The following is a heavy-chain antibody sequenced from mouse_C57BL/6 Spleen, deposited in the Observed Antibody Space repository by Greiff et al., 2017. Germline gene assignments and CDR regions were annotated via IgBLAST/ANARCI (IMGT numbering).Heavy chain of an antibody. CDR1: GYSITSGYY. Sequence: DVHLVESGPGLVKPSQSLSLTCSVTGYSITSGYYWNWIRQFPGNKLEWMGYISYDGSNNYNPSLKNRISITRDTSKNQFFLKLNSVTTEDTATYYCATYYGSSWYFDVWGTGTTVTVSS. V-gene: IGHV3-6*01. J-gene: IGHJ1*03. CDR2: ISYDGSN. CDR3: ATYYGSSWYFDV. D-gene: IGHD1-1*01.